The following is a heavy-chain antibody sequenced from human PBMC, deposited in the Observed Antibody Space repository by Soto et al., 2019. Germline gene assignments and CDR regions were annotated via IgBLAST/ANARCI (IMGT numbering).Heavy chain of an antibody. D-gene: IGHD6-13*01. CDR1: GFTFSSYA. V-gene: IGHV3-23*01. CDR2: ISGSGDST. Sequence: EVQLLESGGGLVQPGGSLRLSCAASGFTFSSYAMRWVRQAPGKGLEWVSVISGSGDSTYYADSERGRFTISRDNSKNTLYLQMNILIAEDTAVYYCAKDRDGAAAGPTKCYGMDVWGQGTTVTVSS. CDR3: AKDRDGAAAGPTKCYGMDV. J-gene: IGHJ6*02.